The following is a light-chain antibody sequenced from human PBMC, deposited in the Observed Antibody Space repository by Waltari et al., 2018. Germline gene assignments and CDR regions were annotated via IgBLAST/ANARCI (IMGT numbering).Light chain of an antibody. CDR2: GVS. Sequence: EIVLTQSPGTLSLSPGERATLSCRASETVPAGYLAWYQQKPGQSPRLLIYGVSNRATDIPDRFSGSESGTDFTLTVSRLEPEDFAVYYCQQYGSSPWTFGQGTRVEI. CDR1: ETVPAGY. V-gene: IGKV3-20*01. CDR3: QQYGSSPWT. J-gene: IGKJ1*01.